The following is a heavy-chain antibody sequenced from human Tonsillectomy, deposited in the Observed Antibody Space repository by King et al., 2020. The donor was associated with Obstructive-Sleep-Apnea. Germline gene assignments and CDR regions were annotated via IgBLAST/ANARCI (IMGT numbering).Heavy chain of an antibody. D-gene: IGHD3-3*01. Sequence: VQLVESGGGVVQPGRSLRLSCAASGFAFSSYGIHWVRQAPGKGLVWVAFIRYDGGNKYYAYSGKGRFTISRDNSKSKLDLQMDSLRPEETAVYYCATLPNYDFWGAYSSGGRVDYGMDVWGQGTTVTVSS. CDR1: GFAFSSYG. V-gene: IGHV3-30*02. J-gene: IGHJ6*02. CDR2: IRYDGGNK. CDR3: ATLPNYDFWGAYSSGGRVDYGMDV.